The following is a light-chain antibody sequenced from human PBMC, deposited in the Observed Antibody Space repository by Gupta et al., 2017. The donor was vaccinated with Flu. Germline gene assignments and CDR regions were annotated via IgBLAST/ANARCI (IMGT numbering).Light chain of an antibody. CDR2: EDR. Sequence: SYARTQPLSVSVSPGQTARIPCAGDALPKKYAYWYQQKSCQAPVLIIYEDRKRPSGIPERFSGSSSGTMATLTISGAQVEDEADYYCYSTDTSGNHRVFGGGTNLTVL. CDR1: ALPKKY. J-gene: IGLJ3*02. CDR3: YSTDTSGNHRV. V-gene: IGLV3-10*01.